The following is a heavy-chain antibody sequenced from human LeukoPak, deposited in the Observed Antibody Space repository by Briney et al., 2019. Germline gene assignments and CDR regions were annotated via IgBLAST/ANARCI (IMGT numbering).Heavy chain of an antibody. CDR3: ARQKYSSSWYVWFDP. D-gene: IGHD6-13*01. CDR1: GYSFTSYW. V-gene: IGHV5-51*01. CDR2: IYPGDSDT. Sequence: GESLKISCKGSGYSFTSYWIGWVRQMPGKGLEWMGIIYPGDSDTRYSPSFQGQVTISADKSISTAYLQWSSLKASDTAMYYCARQKYSSSWYVWFDPWGQGTLVTVSA. J-gene: IGHJ5*02.